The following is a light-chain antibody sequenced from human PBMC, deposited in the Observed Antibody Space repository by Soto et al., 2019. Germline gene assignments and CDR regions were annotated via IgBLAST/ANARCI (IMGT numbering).Light chain of an antibody. Sequence: QSVLTQPPSVSGAPGQRVTISCTGSSSNIGAGYDVHWYQQLPGTAPKLLIYGNSNRPSGVPDRFSGSKSGTSASLAITGLQAEDEADYYCQAYDSSLSGLFGRGTKLTVL. CDR3: QAYDSSLSGL. V-gene: IGLV1-40*01. CDR2: GNS. J-gene: IGLJ2*01. CDR1: SSNIGAGYD.